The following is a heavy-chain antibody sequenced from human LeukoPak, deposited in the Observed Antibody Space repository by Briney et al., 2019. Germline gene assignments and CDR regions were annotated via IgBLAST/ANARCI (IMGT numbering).Heavy chain of an antibody. CDR2: IYYSGST. Sequence: PSETLSLTCTVSGGSISSYYWSWIRQPPGKGLEWIGYIYYSGSTNYNPSLKSRVTISVDTSKNQFSLKLSSVTAADTAVYYCARGQNRRGYSYGYPDYWGQGTLVTVSS. V-gene: IGHV4-59*12. CDR3: ARGQNRRGYSYGYPDY. CDR1: GGSISSYY. D-gene: IGHD5-18*01. J-gene: IGHJ4*02.